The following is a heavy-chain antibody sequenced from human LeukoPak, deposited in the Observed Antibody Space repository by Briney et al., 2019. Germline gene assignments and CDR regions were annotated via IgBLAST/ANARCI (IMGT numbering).Heavy chain of an antibody. CDR2: IRSKANNYAT. Sequence: GESLKISCKGSGYSFISHWIGWVRQASGKGLEWVGDIRSKANNYATVYGASVKGRLLISRDDSKNMAYLQMNSLKMEDTAVYYCTRLSGGAASSVSGNLWGQGTLVTVSS. CDR1: GYSFISHW. CDR3: TRLSGGAASSVSGNL. J-gene: IGHJ4*02. V-gene: IGHV3-73*01. D-gene: IGHD6-19*01.